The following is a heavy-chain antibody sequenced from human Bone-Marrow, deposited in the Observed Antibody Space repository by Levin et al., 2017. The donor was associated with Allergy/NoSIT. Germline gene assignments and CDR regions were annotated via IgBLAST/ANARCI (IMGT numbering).Heavy chain of an antibody. CDR1: GYSLTKLA. CDR2: FNPEDGET. D-gene: IGHD2-15*01. CDR3: ATASYCSGGSCYSSSGDLDF. Sequence: GASVKVSCKVSGYSLTKLAMHWVRQAPGKGLEWMGGFNPEDGETIYAQKFQGRVTMTEDTSTDTAYMELRSLRSEDTAMYYCATASYCSGGSCYSSSGDLDFWGQGTLVTVSS. V-gene: IGHV1-24*01. J-gene: IGHJ4*02.